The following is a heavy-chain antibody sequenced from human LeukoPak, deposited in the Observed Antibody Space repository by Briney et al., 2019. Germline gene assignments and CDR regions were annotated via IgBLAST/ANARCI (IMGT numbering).Heavy chain of an antibody. CDR3: ARLDIVVAVPEP. Sequence: SETLSLTCAVSGGPSSGFFWSWIRQPPGQGLEWIGEVSQRGGTKYNPSLKSRATISIDTSKKEFSLKLTSVTAADTAVYYCARLDIVVAVPEPWGQGTLVTVSS. CDR2: VSQRGGT. CDR1: GGPSSGFF. J-gene: IGHJ5*02. V-gene: IGHV4-34*01. D-gene: IGHD2-15*01.